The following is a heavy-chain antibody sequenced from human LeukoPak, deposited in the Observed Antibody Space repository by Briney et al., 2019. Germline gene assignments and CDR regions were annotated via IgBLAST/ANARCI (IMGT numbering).Heavy chain of an antibody. J-gene: IGHJ6*03. CDR1: GGSFSGYY. CDR3: ARGRPVKVVVPAANGRYYYYYMDV. Sequence: SETLSLTCAVYGGSFSGYYWSWIRQPPGKGLEWIGEINHSGSTNYNPSLKSRVTIPVDTSKNQFSLKLSSVTAADTAVYYCARGRPVKVVVPAANGRYYYYYMDVWGKGTTVTVSS. V-gene: IGHV4-34*01. CDR2: INHSGST. D-gene: IGHD2-2*01.